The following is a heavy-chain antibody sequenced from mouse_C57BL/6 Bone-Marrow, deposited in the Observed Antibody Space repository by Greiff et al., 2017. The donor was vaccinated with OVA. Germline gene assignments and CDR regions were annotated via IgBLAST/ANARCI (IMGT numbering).Heavy chain of an antibody. D-gene: IGHD4-1*01. CDR2: IDPSDSYT. J-gene: IGHJ3*01. Sequence: VKLQQPGAELVRPGTSVKLSCKASGYTFTSYWMHWVKQRPGQGLEWIGVIDPSDSYTNYNQKFKGKATLTVDTSSSTAYMQLSSLTSEDSAVYYCARGGITGPWFAYWGQGTLVTVSA. CDR3: ARGGITGPWFAY. V-gene: IGHV1-59*01. CDR1: GYTFTSYW.